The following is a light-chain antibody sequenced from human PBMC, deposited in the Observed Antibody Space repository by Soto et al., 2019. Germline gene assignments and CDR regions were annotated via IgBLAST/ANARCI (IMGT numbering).Light chain of an antibody. CDR1: QSVSSY. CDR3: QQYGSSPT. CDR2: DAS. V-gene: IGKV3-20*01. J-gene: IGKJ1*01. Sequence: EIMMTQSPATLSVSPGERATISCRASQSVSSYLAWYQQKPGQAPRLLIYDASSRATGIPDRFSGSGSGTDFTLTISRLEPEDFAVYYCQQYGSSPTFGQGTKVDIK.